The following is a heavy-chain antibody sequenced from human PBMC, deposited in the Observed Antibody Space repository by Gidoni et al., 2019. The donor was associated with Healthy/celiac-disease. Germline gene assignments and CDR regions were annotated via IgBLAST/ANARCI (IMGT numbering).Heavy chain of an antibody. D-gene: IGHD2-2*01. CDR2: ISSRSSYI. CDR1: GFTFSNYS. CDR3: ARLVVPSTIGYYYGMDV. Sequence: EVQLVESGGGLVTPGGSLRLSCAASGFTFSNYSMNWVRQAPGKGLEWVSSISSRSSYIYYADSVEGRFTISRDNAMNSLYLQLNSLRAEDTALYYCARLVVPSTIGYYYGMDVWGQGTTVTVSS. J-gene: IGHJ6*02. V-gene: IGHV3-21*01.